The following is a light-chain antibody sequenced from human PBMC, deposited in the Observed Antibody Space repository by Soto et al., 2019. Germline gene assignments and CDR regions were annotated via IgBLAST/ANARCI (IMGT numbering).Light chain of an antibody. CDR2: GNN. J-gene: IGLJ3*02. V-gene: IGLV1-40*01. Sequence: QSMLTQPPSVSGAPGQRVTISCTGSSSNIGAGYAVHWYQQLPGTAPKLLIYGNNNRPSGVPDRFSGSKSGTSASLAITGLQAEDEADYYCQSYDSSLSGWMFGGGTQLTVL. CDR1: SSNIGAGYA. CDR3: QSYDSSLSGWM.